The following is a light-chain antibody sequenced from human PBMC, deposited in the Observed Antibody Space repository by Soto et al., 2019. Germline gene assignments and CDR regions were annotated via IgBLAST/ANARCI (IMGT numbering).Light chain of an antibody. CDR2: DAS. Sequence: QSPATLSVSPGERATLSCRASQSIRSNLAWYQQKPGLAPRLLIYDASTRATGIPARFSGSGSGTEFTLTISSLQSEDFAVYYCQQYKNWPRTFGQGTKVDIK. CDR3: QQYKNWPRT. J-gene: IGKJ1*01. CDR1: QSIRSN. V-gene: IGKV3-15*01.